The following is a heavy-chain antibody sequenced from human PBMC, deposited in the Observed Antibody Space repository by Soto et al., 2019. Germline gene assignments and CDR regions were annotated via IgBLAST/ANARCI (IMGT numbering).Heavy chain of an antibody. J-gene: IGHJ4*02. V-gene: IGHV4-30-4*01. D-gene: IGHD1-1*01. CDR1: GGSISSGDYY. CDR3: ARDDETSRTFYY. CDR2: IYYSGST. Sequence: PSETLSVTCTVSGGSISSGDYYWSWIRQPPGKGLEWIGYIYYSGSTYYNPSLKSRVTISVDTSKNQFSLKLSSVTAADTAVYYCARDDETSRTFYYWGQGTLVTVSS.